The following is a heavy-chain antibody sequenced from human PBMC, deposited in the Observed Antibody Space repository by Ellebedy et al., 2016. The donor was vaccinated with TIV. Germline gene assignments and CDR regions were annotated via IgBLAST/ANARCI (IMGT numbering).Heavy chain of an antibody. V-gene: IGHV4-31*03. CDR3: AREGGYGDRGYAFDI. D-gene: IGHD4-17*01. CDR1: GGSISSGGYY. J-gene: IGHJ3*02. Sequence: MPSETLSLTCTVSGGSISSGGYYWSWIRQHPGKGLEWIGYISYGGTTSYSPSLKSRLTISFDTSENRISLKLRSVTAADTAVYFCAREGGYGDRGYAFDIWGQGTMVTVSS. CDR2: ISYGGTT.